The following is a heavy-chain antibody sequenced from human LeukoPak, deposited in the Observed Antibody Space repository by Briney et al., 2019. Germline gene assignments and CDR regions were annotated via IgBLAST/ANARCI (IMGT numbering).Heavy chain of an antibody. D-gene: IGHD3-3*01. CDR3: ARVSRFLEWSSYYYYMDV. CDR1: GYTFTSYD. V-gene: IGHV1-8*03. CDR2: MNPNSGNT. Sequence: ASVKVSCKASGYTFTSYDINWVRQATRQGLEWMGWMNPNSGNTGYAQKFQGRVSITRNTSISTAYMELSSLRSEDTAVYYCARVSRFLEWSSYYYYMDVWGKGTTVTVSS. J-gene: IGHJ6*03.